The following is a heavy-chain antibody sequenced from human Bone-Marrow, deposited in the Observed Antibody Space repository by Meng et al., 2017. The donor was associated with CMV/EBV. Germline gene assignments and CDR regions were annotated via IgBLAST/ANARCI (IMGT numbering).Heavy chain of an antibody. CDR2: ISAYNGNT. D-gene: IGHD3-10*01. J-gene: IGHJ4*02. Sequence: ASVKVSCKASGYTFTSYGISWVRQAPGQGLEWMGWISAYNGNTNYAQKFQGRVTMTTDTSTSTAYMELRSLRSDDTTVYYRASEYSAGFGELLSWGQGTLVTVSS. V-gene: IGHV1-18*01. CDR3: ASEYSAGFGELLS. CDR1: GYTFTSYG.